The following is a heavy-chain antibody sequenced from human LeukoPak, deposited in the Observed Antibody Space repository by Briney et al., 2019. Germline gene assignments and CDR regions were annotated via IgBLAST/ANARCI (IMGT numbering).Heavy chain of an antibody. CDR2: INHSGST. J-gene: IGHJ4*02. CDR3: ARGMVRGDPTLDY. V-gene: IGHV4-34*01. D-gene: IGHD3-10*01. Sequence: SETLSLTCAVYGGSFSGYYWSWIRQPPGKGLEWIGEINHSGSTNYNPPLKSRVTISVDTSKNQFSLKLSSVTAADTAVYYCARGMVRGDPTLDYWGQGTLVTVSS. CDR1: GGSFSGYY.